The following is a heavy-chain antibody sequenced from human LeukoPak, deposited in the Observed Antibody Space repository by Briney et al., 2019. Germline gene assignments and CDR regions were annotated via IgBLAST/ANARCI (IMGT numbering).Heavy chain of an antibody. CDR2: ISSSGSTI. CDR3: ARDPPSGEQQLVGVYDY. Sequence: GGSLRLSCAASGFTFSSYWMTWVRQAPGKGLEWVSYISSSGSTIYYADSVKGRFTISRDNAKNSLYLQMNSLRAEDTAVYYCARDPPSGEQQLVGVYDYWGQGTLVTVSS. J-gene: IGHJ4*02. V-gene: IGHV3-48*04. D-gene: IGHD6-13*01. CDR1: GFTFSSYW.